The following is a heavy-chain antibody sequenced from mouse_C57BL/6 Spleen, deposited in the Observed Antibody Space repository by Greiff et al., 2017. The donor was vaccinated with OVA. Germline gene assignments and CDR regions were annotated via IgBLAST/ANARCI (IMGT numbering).Heavy chain of an antibody. V-gene: IGHV1-26*01. Sequence: EVQLQQSGPELVKPGASVKISCKASGYTFTDYYMNWVKQSHGKSLEWIGDINPNNGGTSYNQKFKGKATLTVDKSSSTAYMELRSLTAEDAAVYYGASGEVVNYWGQGTTLTVSS. CDR3: ASGEVVNY. D-gene: IGHD1-1*01. CDR1: GYTFTDYY. J-gene: IGHJ2*01. CDR2: INPNNGGT.